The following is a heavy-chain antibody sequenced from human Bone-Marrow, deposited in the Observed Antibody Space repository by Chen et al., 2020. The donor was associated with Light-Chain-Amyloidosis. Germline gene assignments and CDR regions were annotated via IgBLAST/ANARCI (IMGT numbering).Heavy chain of an antibody. CDR1: GFTFSSYA. CDR3: AKVPPTVTTVIYYYMDV. J-gene: IGHJ6*03. Sequence: EVQLVESGGGVVQPGTSLRLSCAASGFTFSSYAMSWVRQAHGKGLEWVSAISGSGGSTYYADSVKGRFTISRDNSKNTLYLQMNSLRAEDTAVYYCAKVPPTVTTVIYYYMDVWGKGTTVTVSS. D-gene: IGHD4-17*01. V-gene: IGHV3-23*04. CDR2: ISGSGGST.